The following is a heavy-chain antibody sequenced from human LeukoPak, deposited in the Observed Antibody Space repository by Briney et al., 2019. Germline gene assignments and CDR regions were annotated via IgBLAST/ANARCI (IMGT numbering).Heavy chain of an antibody. V-gene: IGHV3-23*01. CDR3: AKEKAHFDY. Sequence: QPGGSLRLSCAASGFTFSDYALGWVRQAPGKGLEWVSAISGSGGSTYYADSVKGRFTISRDNSKNTLYLQMNSLRAGGTAVYYCAKEKAHFDYWGQGTLVTVSS. J-gene: IGHJ4*02. CDR1: GFTFSDYA. CDR2: ISGSGGST.